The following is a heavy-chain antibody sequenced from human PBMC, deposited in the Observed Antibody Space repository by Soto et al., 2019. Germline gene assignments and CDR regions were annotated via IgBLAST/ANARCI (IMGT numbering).Heavy chain of an antibody. V-gene: IGHV4-61*01. CDR2: IYYSGST. Sequence: SETLSLTCTVSGGSVSSGSYYWSWIRQPPGKGLEWIGYIYYSGSTNYNTSLKSRVTISVDTSKNQFSLKLSSVAAADTAVYYCARAWAAAPWIGNWFDPWGQGTLVTVS. CDR1: GGSVSSGSYY. J-gene: IGHJ5*02. CDR3: ARAWAAAPWIGNWFDP. D-gene: IGHD1-26*01.